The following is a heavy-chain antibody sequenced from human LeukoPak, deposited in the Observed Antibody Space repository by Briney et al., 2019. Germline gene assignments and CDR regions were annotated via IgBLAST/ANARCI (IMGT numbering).Heavy chain of an antibody. CDR2: IYYSGST. V-gene: IGHV4-39*01. J-gene: IGHJ4*02. Sequence: KPSETLSLTCTVSGGSISSSSYYWGWIRQPPGKGLEWIGSIYYSGSTYYNPSLKSRVTISVDTSKNQFSLKLSSVTAADTAVYYCARPSDSGSLLCGFDYWGQGTLVTVSS. CDR3: ARPSDSGSLLCGFDY. CDR1: GGSISSSSYY. D-gene: IGHD1-26*01.